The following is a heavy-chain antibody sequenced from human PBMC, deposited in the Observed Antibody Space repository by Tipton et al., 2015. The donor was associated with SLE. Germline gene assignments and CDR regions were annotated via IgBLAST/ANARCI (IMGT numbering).Heavy chain of an antibody. CDR3: ARGGIAASGPFDY. J-gene: IGHJ4*02. CDR2: ISYDGSNK. CDR1: GFTFSSYA. Sequence: SLRLSCAASGFTFSSYAMHWVRQAPGKGLEWVAVISYDGSNKYYADSVKGRFTTSRDNSKNTLYLQMNSLRAEDTAVYYCARGGIAASGPFDYWGQGTLVTVSS. V-gene: IGHV3-30*04. D-gene: IGHD6-13*01.